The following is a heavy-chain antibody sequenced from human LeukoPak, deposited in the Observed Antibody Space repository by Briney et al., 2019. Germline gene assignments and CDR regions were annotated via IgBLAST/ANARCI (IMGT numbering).Heavy chain of an antibody. CDR1: GGSFSGYH. V-gene: IGHV4-34*01. CDR3: ARGGYVWGSYRYTGVLDY. CDR2: INHSGST. D-gene: IGHD3-16*02. J-gene: IGHJ4*02. Sequence: SETLSLTCAVYGGSFSGYHWSWIRQPPGKGLEWIGEINHSGSTNYNPSLKSRVTISVDTSKNQFSLKLSSVTAADTAVYYCARGGYVWGSYRYTGVLDYWGQGTLVTVSS.